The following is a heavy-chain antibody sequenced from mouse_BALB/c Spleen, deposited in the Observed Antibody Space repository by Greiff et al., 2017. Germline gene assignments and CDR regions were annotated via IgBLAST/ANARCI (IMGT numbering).Heavy chain of an antibody. CDR3: ARSRNYYAMDY. CDR2: INPSSGYT. Sequence: VMLVESGAELARPRASVKMSCKASGYTFTSYTMHWVKQRPGQGLEWIGYINPSSGYTNYNQKFKDKATLTADKSSSTAYMQLSSLTSEDSAVYYCARSRNYYAMDYWGQGTSVTVSS. CDR1: GYTFTSYT. V-gene: IGHV1-4*01. J-gene: IGHJ4*01.